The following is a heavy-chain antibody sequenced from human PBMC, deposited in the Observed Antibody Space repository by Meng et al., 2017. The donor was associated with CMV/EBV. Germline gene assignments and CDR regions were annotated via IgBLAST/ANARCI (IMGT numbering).Heavy chain of an antibody. D-gene: IGHD6-19*01. Sequence: QVVLQESGPVLVKPSQTPSLTCTVSVGLMSSGAIYWSWIRQPPGKGQDWIGYIDYSGCTYYNPSLKSRVTISIDTSKNQFALKLSSVAVADTAVYYWARDSSGWYPHFDYWGQGTLVTVSS. V-gene: IGHV4-31*03. CDR3: ARDSSGWYPHFDY. J-gene: IGHJ4*02. CDR1: VGLMSSGAIY. CDR2: IDYSGCT.